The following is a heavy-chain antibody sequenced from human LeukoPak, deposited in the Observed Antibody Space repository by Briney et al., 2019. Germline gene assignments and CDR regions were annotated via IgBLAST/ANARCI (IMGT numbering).Heavy chain of an antibody. CDR3: AKVGYGDLDQ. J-gene: IGHJ4*02. CDR2: ISGPGEFT. D-gene: IGHD4-17*01. CDR1: GFMFSSYA. Sequence: GGSLRLSCAASGFMFSSYAMTWVRQAPGKGLEWVSSISGPGEFTYYAESVKGRCTISRVNPENTVYLQMNRLRVDDTAVYYCAKVGYGDLDQWGQGTLVPVSS. V-gene: IGHV3-23*01.